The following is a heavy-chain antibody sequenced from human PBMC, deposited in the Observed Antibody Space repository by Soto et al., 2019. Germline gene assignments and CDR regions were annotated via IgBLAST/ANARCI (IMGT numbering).Heavy chain of an antibody. CDR3: ARTDRDFYGLDV. Sequence: EVQLVESGGGLVQPGGSLRLSCEASGFTFRNYDMHWVRQGPGKGLEWVSGISAAGDPDYADSVEGRFTISRENAQNSFFLQMNSRRVGDTAVYYCARTDRDFYGLDVWGQGTTVIVSS. CDR1: GFTFRNYD. J-gene: IGHJ6*02. CDR2: ISAAGDP. V-gene: IGHV3-13*05.